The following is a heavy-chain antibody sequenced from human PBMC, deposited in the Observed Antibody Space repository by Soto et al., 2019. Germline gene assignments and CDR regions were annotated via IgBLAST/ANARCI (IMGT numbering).Heavy chain of an antibody. CDR2: ISAYNGNT. D-gene: IGHD3-10*01. Sequence: QVQLVQSGAEVKKPGASVKVSCKASGYTFTSYGISWVRQAPGQGLEWMGWISAYNGNTNYAQKLQGRVTMTTDTATRTAYMELRSLRSDDTAVYYCARGVGLLLWFGESAHDAFDIWGQGTLVTVSS. CDR1: GYTFTSYG. V-gene: IGHV1-18*01. CDR3: ARGVGLLLWFGESAHDAFDI. J-gene: IGHJ3*02.